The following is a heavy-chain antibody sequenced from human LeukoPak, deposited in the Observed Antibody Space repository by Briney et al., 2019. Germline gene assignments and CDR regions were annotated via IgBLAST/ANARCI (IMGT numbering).Heavy chain of an antibody. CDR1: GFTFSSYS. CDR3: ARDRGRWLQFYDS. D-gene: IGHD5-24*01. J-gene: IGHJ4*02. V-gene: IGHV3-48*04. CDR2: ISSRSRTI. Sequence: GGSLRLSCAASGFTFSSYSMNWVRQAPGKGLEWVSYISSRSRTIYYADSVKGRFTISRDNAKNSLYLQMNSLRAEDTAVYYCARDRGRWLQFYDSWGQGTLVTVSS.